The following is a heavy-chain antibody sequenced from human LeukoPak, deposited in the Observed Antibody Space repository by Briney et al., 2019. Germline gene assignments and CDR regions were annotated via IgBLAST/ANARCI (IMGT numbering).Heavy chain of an antibody. CDR1: GFRFSSTW. V-gene: IGHV3-7*01. Sequence: PGGSLRVSCVVPGFRFSSTWMSWVRQAPGKGVEWVANIRQDGNEIYYVESVKGRFTISRDNAGNSLYLQMNSLRAEDTAVYYCARLAWVSENYYQRSGFDYWGQGTLVTVSS. CDR2: IRQDGNEI. D-gene: IGHD3-22*01. J-gene: IGHJ4*02. CDR3: ARLAWVSENYYQRSGFDY.